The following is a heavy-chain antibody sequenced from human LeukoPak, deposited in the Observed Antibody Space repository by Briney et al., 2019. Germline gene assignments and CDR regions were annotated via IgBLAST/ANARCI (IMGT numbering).Heavy chain of an antibody. CDR2: IYYSGST. V-gene: IGHV4-59*01. CDR1: GGSISSYY. CDR3: ASGYSSSWYHV. Sequence: SETLSLTCTVSGGSISSYYWSWIRQPPGKGLEWIGYIYYSGSTNYNPSLKSRVTISVDTSKNQFSLKLSSVTAADTAVYYCASGYSSSWYHVWGQGTLVTVSS. D-gene: IGHD6-13*01. J-gene: IGHJ4*02.